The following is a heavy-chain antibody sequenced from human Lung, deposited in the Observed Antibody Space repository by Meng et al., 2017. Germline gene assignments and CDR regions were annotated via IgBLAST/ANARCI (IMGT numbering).Heavy chain of an antibody. CDR2: INTYNGKT. CDR3: ATRGNPYLNC. Sequence: QGQLVQPGAEVKKPAASVTVSCEASGYTLSSDGFSWVRQAPGQGLEWLGWINTYNGKTDYAQTFQGRITMTTDTFTSTAYMELRNLRSDDTAVYYCATRGNPYLNCWGQGTLVTVSS. J-gene: IGHJ4*02. CDR1: GYTLSSDG. V-gene: IGHV1-18*01.